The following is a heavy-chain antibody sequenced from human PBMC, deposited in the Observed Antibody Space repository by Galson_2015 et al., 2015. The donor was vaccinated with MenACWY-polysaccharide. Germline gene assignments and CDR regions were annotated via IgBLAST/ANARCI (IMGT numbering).Heavy chain of an antibody. V-gene: IGHV3-7*01. CDR1: GFTFSRYW. J-gene: IGHJ3*01. D-gene: IGHD7-27*01. CDR2: INQDGSEK. Sequence: SLRLSCAASGFTFSRYWMSWVRQAPGKGLEWVANINQDGSEKKYVASVKGRFTISRDNAKNSLYLQMNSLRAEDTALYYCAKDNWDQHPLDAFDVWGQGTMVTV. CDR3: AKDNWDQHPLDAFDV.